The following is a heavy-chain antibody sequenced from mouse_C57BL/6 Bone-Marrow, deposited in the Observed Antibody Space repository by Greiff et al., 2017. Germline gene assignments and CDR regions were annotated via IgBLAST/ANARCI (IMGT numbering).Heavy chain of an antibody. CDR3: ARGEDYDGAWFAY. V-gene: IGHV1-19*01. CDR2: INPYNGGT. J-gene: IGHJ3*01. CDR1: GYTFTDYY. D-gene: IGHD2-4*01. Sequence: VQLQQSGPVLVKPGASVKMSCKASGYTFTDYYMNWVKQSHGKSLEWIGVINPYNGGTSYNQKFKGKATLTVDKSSSTAYMELNSLTSEDSAVYYCARGEDYDGAWFAYWGQGTLVTVSA.